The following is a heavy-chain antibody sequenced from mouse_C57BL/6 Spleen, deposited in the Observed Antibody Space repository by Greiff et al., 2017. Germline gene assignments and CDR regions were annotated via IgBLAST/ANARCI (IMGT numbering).Heavy chain of an antibody. CDR1: GFTFSNYW. Sequence: EVQRVESGGGLVQPGGSMKLSCVASGFTFSNYWMNWVRQSPEKGLEWVAQIRLKSDNYATHYAESVKGRFTISRDDSKSSVYLQMNNLRAEDTGIYYCTEWNWDEGFAYWGQGTLVTVSA. D-gene: IGHD4-1*01. V-gene: IGHV6-3*01. CDR2: IRLKSDNYAT. J-gene: IGHJ3*01. CDR3: TEWNWDEGFAY.